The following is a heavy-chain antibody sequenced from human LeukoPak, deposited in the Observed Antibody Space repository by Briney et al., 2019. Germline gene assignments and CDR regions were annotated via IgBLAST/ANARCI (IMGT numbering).Heavy chain of an antibody. CDR3: ARSEVNSSGYWVILY. CDR1: GFTFSSYA. D-gene: IGHD3-22*01. Sequence: GGSLRLSCAASGFTFSSYAMSWVRQAPGKGLEWVSAISGSGGSTYYADSVKGRFTISRDNSKNTLYLQMNSLRAEDTAVYYCARSEVNSSGYWVILYWGQGTLVTVSS. J-gene: IGHJ4*02. V-gene: IGHV3-23*01. CDR2: ISGSGGST.